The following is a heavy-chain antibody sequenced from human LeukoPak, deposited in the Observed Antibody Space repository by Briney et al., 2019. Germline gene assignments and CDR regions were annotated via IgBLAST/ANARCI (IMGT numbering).Heavy chain of an antibody. Sequence: GESLKISCKGSGYSFTSYWIGWVRQMPGKGLEWMGIIYPGDSDTRYSPSFQGQVTISADKSISTAYLQWSSLKASDTAMYYCARHFFRVAAAVTSAFDIWGQGTMVTVSS. V-gene: IGHV5-51*01. CDR1: GYSFTSYW. CDR2: IYPGDSDT. D-gene: IGHD6-13*01. J-gene: IGHJ3*02. CDR3: ARHFFRVAAAVTSAFDI.